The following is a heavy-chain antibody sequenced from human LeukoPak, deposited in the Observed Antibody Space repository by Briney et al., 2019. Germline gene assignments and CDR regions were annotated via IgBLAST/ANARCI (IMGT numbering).Heavy chain of an antibody. CDR1: GFTFSSYA. J-gene: IGHJ5*02. CDR3: ASSGSYSPSNWFDP. V-gene: IGHV3-23*01. Sequence: GGSLRLSCTASGFTFSSYAMNWVRQAPGKGLEWVSAISGSGGSTYYADSVKGRFTISRDNSKNTLYLQMNSLRAEDTAVYYCASSGSYSPSNWFDPWGQGTLVTVSS. D-gene: IGHD1-26*01. CDR2: ISGSGGST.